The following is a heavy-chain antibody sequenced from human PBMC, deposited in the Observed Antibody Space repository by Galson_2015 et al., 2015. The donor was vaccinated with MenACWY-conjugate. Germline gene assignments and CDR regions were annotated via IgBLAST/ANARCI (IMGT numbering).Heavy chain of an antibody. V-gene: IGHV5-10-1*01. J-gene: IGHJ6*03. Sequence: QSGAEVKKPGESLRISCTGSGYSFTSYWISWVRQMPGKGLEWMGRIDPSDSYTNYSPFFQGHVTISADKSISTAYLQWSSLKASDTAMYYCARHYSNSGWSEYYYYYYMDVWGKGTTVTVSS. CDR3: ARHYSNSGWSEYYYYYYMDV. CDR2: IDPSDSYT. D-gene: IGHD2-2*01. CDR1: GYSFTSYW.